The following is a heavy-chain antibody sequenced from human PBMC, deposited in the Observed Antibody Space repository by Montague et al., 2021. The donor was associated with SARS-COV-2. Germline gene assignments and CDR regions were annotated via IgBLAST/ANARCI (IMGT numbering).Heavy chain of an antibody. D-gene: IGHD2-15*01. J-gene: IGHJ6*02. CDR2: ISSSSSYI. CDR1: GFTFSSHS. Sequence: SLRLSCAASGFTFSSHSMNWVRQAPGKGLEWVSSISSSSSYIYYADLVKGRFTISRDNAKNSLYLQMNSLRAEDTAVYYCARGGRRCCSGGSSRTKDGMDVWGQGTMVTVSS. V-gene: IGHV3-21*01. CDR3: ARGGRRCCSGGSSRTKDGMDV.